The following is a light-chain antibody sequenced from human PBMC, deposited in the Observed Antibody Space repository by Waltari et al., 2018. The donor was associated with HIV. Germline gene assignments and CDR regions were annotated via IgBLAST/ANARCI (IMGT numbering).Light chain of an antibody. CDR1: SGDVGAYNW. V-gene: IGLV2-14*01. J-gene: IGLJ2*01. CDR2: DVD. CDR3: CSHTRSSTWI. Sequence: QSALTQPASVSGSPGQSITVPCSGTSGDVGAYNWVSWYQQYPGKVPHLIIYDVDDRPSGVSNRFSGSKSGNTASLTISGLQPEDEADYYCCSHTRSSTWIFGGGTKVTVL.